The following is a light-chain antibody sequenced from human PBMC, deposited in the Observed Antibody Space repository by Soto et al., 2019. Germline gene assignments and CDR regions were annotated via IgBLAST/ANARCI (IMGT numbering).Light chain of an antibody. V-gene: IGKV3-15*01. CDR2: GSS. Sequence: EIVMTQSPATLYVPPRARAPLSCRASQSVSTNLAWYQENPGQAPRLLMYGSSTRATGIPARFSGSGSGTEFTLTISSLQSEDFAVYYRQQYHNWPPSTFGEGTKLEIQ. J-gene: IGKJ2*01. CDR1: QSVSTN. CDR3: QQYHNWPPST.